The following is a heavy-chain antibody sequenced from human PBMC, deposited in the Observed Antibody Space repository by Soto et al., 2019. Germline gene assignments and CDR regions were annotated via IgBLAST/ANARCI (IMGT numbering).Heavy chain of an antibody. CDR2: INVYNGDR. J-gene: IGHJ5*02. D-gene: IGHD2-21*02. CDR3: ARVQLGGDRMLNWFDP. CDR1: GYIFTKYG. Sequence: QVQVVQSGPELKKPGASVKVSCKAQGYIFTKYGIGWVRQAPGHGLEWMGLINVYNGDRKVAQKFQDRVSMTTDTATDTAYMVLKILRSGDTAVYYCARVQLGGDRMLNWFDPWGQGTLVTVSS. V-gene: IGHV1-18*01.